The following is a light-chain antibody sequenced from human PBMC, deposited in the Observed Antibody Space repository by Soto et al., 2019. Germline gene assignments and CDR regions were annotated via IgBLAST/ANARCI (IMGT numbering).Light chain of an antibody. CDR1: QGISSY. V-gene: IGKV1-8*01. J-gene: IGKJ4*01. CDR2: AAS. Sequence: AIRMTQSPSSLSASTGDRVTITCRASQGISSYLAWYQQKPGKAPKLLIYAASTLQSGVPSRFSGSGSGTDFTLTISCLQSEDFETYYCPQYYSYPLTFGGGTKVDIK. CDR3: PQYYSYPLT.